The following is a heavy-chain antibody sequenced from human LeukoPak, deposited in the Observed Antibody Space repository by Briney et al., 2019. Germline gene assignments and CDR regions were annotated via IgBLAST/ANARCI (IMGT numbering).Heavy chain of an antibody. CDR2: TWYDGSNK. D-gene: IGHD2-15*01. Sequence: PGGSLRLSCAASGFTFSSYGMHWVRQAPGKGLEWVAITWYDGSNKYYDDSVKGRFTISRDNSKNTLYLEMNSLRAEDTAVYYCARDPGICSGGRCYLYYYYGMDVWGQGTTVTVSS. J-gene: IGHJ6*02. CDR1: GFTFSSYG. CDR3: ARDPGICSGGRCYLYYYYGMDV. V-gene: IGHV3-33*01.